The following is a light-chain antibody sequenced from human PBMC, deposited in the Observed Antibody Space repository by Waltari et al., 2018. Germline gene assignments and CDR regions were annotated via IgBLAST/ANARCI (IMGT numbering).Light chain of an antibody. CDR3: CSKTSSTASIV. V-gene: IGLV2-14*03. J-gene: IGLJ3*02. CDR1: NSDIGGYKP. CDR2: DVS. Sequence: QSALTQPASVSGSLGQSINISCSGTNSDIGGYKPVSWYQQHPGEAPKLLIFDVSTRPSGVSSRFSAFKSGTTASLTISGLQAEDEADYYCCSKTSSTASIVFGGGTTLTVL.